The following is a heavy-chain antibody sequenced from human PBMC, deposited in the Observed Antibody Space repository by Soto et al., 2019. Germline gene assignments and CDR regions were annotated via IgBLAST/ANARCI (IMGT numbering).Heavy chain of an antibody. CDR1: GYTFTNYY. J-gene: IGHJ5*02. Sequence: ASVKVSCKTSGYTFTNYYIHWVRQAPGQGLEWMGIVNPSSGSTSYPQKFQGRVTMTRDTSTSTVYMDLSSLKSEDTAVYYCAKGSSGSYLNSFGPWGQGTLVTVSS. CDR2: VNPSSGST. D-gene: IGHD1-26*01. V-gene: IGHV1-46*01. CDR3: AKGSSGSYLNSFGP.